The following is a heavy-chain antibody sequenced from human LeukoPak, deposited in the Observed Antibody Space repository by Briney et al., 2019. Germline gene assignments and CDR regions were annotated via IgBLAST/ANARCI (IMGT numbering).Heavy chain of an antibody. J-gene: IGHJ4*02. Sequence: KSSETLSLTCAVYGGSFSGYYWSWIRQPPGKGLVWIGEINHSGSTNYNPSLKSRVTISVDTSKNQFSLKLSSVTAADTAVYYCARSNQGQFAVAGLLVHWGQGTLVTVSS. CDR2: INHSGST. V-gene: IGHV4-34*01. CDR1: GGSFSGYY. CDR3: ARSNQGQFAVAGLLVH. D-gene: IGHD6-19*01.